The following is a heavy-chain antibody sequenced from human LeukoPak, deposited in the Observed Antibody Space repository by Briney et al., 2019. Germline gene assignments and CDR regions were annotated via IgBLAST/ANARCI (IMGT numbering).Heavy chain of an antibody. CDR1: GGAINRSGYY. J-gene: IGHJ4*02. CDR2: IYYSGST. Sequence: SETLSLTCSVSGGAINRSGYYWGWIRQPPEKGLEWIGTIYYSGSTYYNPSLKSRVTISVDTSKNQFSLRLDSVTAADTAVYYCARPPRDCSSPSCHLDYWGQGTLVTVSS. V-gene: IGHV4-39*01. D-gene: IGHD2-2*01. CDR3: ARPPRDCSSPSCHLDY.